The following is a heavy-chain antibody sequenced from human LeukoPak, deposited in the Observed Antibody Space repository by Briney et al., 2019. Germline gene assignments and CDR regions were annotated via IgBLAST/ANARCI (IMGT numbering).Heavy chain of an antibody. CDR1: GGSISSSSYY. Sequence: PSETLSLTCTVSGGSISSSSYYWGWIRQPPGKGLEWIGSIYYSGSTYYNPSLKSRVTISVDTSKNQFSLKLSSVTAADTAVYYCARDPYSSGWQGYWGQGTLVTVSS. V-gene: IGHV4-39*07. J-gene: IGHJ4*02. D-gene: IGHD6-19*01. CDR3: ARDPYSSGWQGY. CDR2: IYYSGST.